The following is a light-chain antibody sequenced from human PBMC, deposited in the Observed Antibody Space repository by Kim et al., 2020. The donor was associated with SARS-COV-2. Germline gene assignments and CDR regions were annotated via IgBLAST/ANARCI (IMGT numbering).Light chain of an antibody. Sequence: VSPGQTANISLSGHKLEDKFTSWYQQRPGQSPLLVIYEDNKRPSGIPERFSGSNSGNTGTLTISGTQAMDEADYYCQAWDSVSGIIFGGGTQLTVL. V-gene: IGLV3-1*01. J-gene: IGLJ2*01. CDR1: KLEDKF. CDR2: EDN. CDR3: QAWDSVSGII.